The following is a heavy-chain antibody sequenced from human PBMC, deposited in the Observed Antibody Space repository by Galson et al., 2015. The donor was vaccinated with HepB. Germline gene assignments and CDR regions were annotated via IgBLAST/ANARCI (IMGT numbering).Heavy chain of an antibody. CDR1: GFTFSSYS. Sequence: SLRLSCAASGFTFSSYSMNWARQAPGKGLEWVSSISSSSSYIYYAVSVKGRFTISRDNAKNSLYLQMNSLRAEDTAVYYCASLGRLMSTVPTSGYWGQGTLVTVSS. J-gene: IGHJ4*02. D-gene: IGHD4-17*01. CDR3: ASLGRLMSTVPTSGY. CDR2: ISSSSSYI. V-gene: IGHV3-21*01.